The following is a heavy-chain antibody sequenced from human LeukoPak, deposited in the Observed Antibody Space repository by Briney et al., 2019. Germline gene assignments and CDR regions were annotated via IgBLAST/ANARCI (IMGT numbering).Heavy chain of an antibody. Sequence: PSETLSLTCAVYGGHFSGYYWIWIRQPPGKGLEWIGEINHSGSTNYNPSLKSRLTISVDTSKNQFSLKLSSVTAADTAVYYCARSYVPGRVDAFDIWGQGTMVTVSS. J-gene: IGHJ3*02. CDR1: GGHFSGYY. D-gene: IGHD3-10*02. CDR3: ARSYVPGRVDAFDI. CDR2: INHSGST. V-gene: IGHV4-34*01.